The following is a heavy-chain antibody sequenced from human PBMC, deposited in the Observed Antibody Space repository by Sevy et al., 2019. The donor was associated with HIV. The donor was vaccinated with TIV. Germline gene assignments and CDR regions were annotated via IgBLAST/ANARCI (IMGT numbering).Heavy chain of an antibody. CDR3: AKDILGVWFGELFAFDI. CDR1: GFTFDDYA. D-gene: IGHD3-10*01. J-gene: IGHJ3*02. CDR2: ISWNSGSI. V-gene: IGHV3-9*01. Sequence: GGSLRLSCAASGFTFDDYAMHWVRQAPGKGLEWVSGISWNSGSIGYAYSVKGRFTISRDNAKNSLYLQMNSLRAEDTALYYCAKDILGVWFGELFAFDIWGQGTMVTVSS.